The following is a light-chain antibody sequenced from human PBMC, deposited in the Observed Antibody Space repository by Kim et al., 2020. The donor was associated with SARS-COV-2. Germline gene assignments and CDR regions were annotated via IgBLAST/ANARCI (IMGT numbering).Light chain of an antibody. J-gene: IGKJ4*01. CDR2: GAY. V-gene: IGKV1-27*01. Sequence: ASVGDRVTITCRASRDISNYLAWYQQKPGKVPRLLIYGAYILQSGVPSRFSGTGSVTEFTLTISSLQPEDVATYYCQKYNSAPLTFGGGTKVDIK. CDR1: RDISNY. CDR3: QKYNSAPLT.